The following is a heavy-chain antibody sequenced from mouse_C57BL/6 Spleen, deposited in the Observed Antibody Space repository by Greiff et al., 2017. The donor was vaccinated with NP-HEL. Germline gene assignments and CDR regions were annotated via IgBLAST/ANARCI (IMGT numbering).Heavy chain of an antibody. CDR3: ASGPMGIRRGAWFAY. Sequence: EVKVVESGGGLVKPGGSLKLSCAASGFTFSSYAMSWVRQTPEKRLEWVATIRDGGSYTYYPDNVKGRFTNSSDNAKNNLYLQMSHLKSEYTTMYYCASGPMGIRRGAWFAYWGQGTLVTVSA. J-gene: IGHJ3*01. D-gene: IGHD1-1*02. CDR1: GFTFSSYA. CDR2: IRDGGSYT. V-gene: IGHV5-4*03.